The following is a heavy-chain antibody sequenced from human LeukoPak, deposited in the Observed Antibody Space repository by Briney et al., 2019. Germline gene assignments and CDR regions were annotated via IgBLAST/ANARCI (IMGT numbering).Heavy chain of an antibody. CDR3: AKDSVNYDILTGYQNWYFDL. CDR1: GFTFSSYA. Sequence: GGSLRLSCAASGFTFSSYAMSWVRQAPGKGLEWVSAISGSGGSTYYADSVEGRFTISRDNSKNTLYLQMNSLRAEDTAVYYCAKDSVNYDILTGYQNWYFDLWGRGTLVTVSS. D-gene: IGHD3-9*01. J-gene: IGHJ2*01. V-gene: IGHV3-23*01. CDR2: ISGSGGST.